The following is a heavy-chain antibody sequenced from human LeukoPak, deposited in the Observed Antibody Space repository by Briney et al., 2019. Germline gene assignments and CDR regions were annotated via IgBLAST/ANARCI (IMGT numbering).Heavy chain of an antibody. CDR2: ISSSSNYI. V-gene: IGHV3-21*06. Sequence: GGSLRLSCAASGFTSSNYSMNWVRQAPGKGLEWVSSISSSSNYIYYADSVEGRFTISRDNAKNSLYLQMNSLRAEDTAVYYSVGELLPYYGMDVWGQGTTVTVSS. J-gene: IGHJ6*02. CDR1: GFTSSNYS. D-gene: IGHD3-10*01. CDR3: VGELLPYYGMDV.